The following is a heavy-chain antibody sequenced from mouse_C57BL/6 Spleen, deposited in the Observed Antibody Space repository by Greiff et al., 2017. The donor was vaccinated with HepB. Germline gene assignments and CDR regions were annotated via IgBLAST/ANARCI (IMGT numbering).Heavy chain of an antibody. V-gene: IGHV5-9-1*02. J-gene: IGHJ4*01. Sequence: EVKLEESGEGLVKPGGSLKLSCAASGFTFSSYAMSWVRQTPEKRLEWVAYISSGGDYIYYADTVKGRFTISRDNARNTLYLQMSSLKSEDTAMYYCTRVNDYDEGAMDYWGQGTSVTVSS. CDR3: TRVNDYDEGAMDY. D-gene: IGHD2-4*01. CDR2: ISSGGDYI. CDR1: GFTFSSYA.